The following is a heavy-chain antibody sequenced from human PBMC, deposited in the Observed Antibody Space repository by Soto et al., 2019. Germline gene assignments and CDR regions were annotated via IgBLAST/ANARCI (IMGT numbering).Heavy chain of an antibody. Sequence: EASVKVSCKASGFTFTSSAVQWVRQARGQRLEWIGWIVVGSCNTNYAQKFQERVTITRDMSTSTAYMELSSLRSEDTAVYYCAAPRGQWELPTDIWGQGTMVTVSS. D-gene: IGHD1-26*01. CDR2: IVVGSCNT. CDR1: GFTFTSSA. CDR3: AAPRGQWELPTDI. J-gene: IGHJ3*02. V-gene: IGHV1-58*01.